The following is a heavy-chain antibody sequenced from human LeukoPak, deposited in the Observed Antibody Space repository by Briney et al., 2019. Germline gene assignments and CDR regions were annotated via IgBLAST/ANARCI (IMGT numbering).Heavy chain of an antibody. D-gene: IGHD2-21*02. V-gene: IGHV4-59*08. Sequence: SETLPLTCTVSGGSISGYYWSWIRQSPGKGLEWIGYIYYTGSTNYSPSLKSRVTISVDSAKNQFSLTLTSVTAADTAVYYCARHRSSDSVLEYWGERALVTVSS. CDR2: IYYTGST. CDR3: ARHRSSDSVLEY. J-gene: IGHJ4*02. CDR1: GGSISGYY.